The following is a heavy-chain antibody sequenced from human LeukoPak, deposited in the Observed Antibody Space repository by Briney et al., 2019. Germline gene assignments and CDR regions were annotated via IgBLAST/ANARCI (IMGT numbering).Heavy chain of an antibody. CDR1: GFTFSSYA. CDR3: AKDRGLSSSWYGPRGLASYGMDV. V-gene: IGHV3-23*01. Sequence: GGSLRLSCAASGFTFSSYAMSWVRQAPGKGLEWVSAISGSGGSTYYADSVKGRVTISRDNSKNTLYLQMNSLRAEDTAVYYCAKDRGLSSSWYGPRGLASYGMDVWGQGTTVTVSS. D-gene: IGHD6-13*01. CDR2: ISGSGGST. J-gene: IGHJ6*02.